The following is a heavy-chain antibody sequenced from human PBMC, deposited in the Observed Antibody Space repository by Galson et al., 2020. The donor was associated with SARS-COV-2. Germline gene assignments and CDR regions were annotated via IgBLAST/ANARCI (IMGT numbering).Heavy chain of an antibody. J-gene: IGHJ6*03. V-gene: IGHV1-18*01. Sequence: ASVKVSCKASGYTFTSYGISWVRQAPGQGLEWMGWISAYNGNTNYAQKLQGRVTMTTDTSTSTAYMELRSLRSDDTAVYYCARRIAAAGTTARPSYYYYYMDVWGKGTTVTVSS. CDR1: GYTFTSYG. D-gene: IGHD6-13*01. CDR2: ISAYNGNT. CDR3: ARRIAAAGTTARPSYYYYYMDV.